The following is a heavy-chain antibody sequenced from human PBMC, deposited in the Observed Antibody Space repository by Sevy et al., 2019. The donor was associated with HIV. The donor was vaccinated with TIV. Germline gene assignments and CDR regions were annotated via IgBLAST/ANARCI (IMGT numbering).Heavy chain of an antibody. Sequence: GGSLRLSCTASGFTFGDYAMIWFRQAPGKGLEWVGFIRSKAYGGTTEYAASVKGRFTISRDDSKSIAYLQMNSLKTEDTAVYYCTRDPDDYYGSGSYSLFDYWGQRTLVTVSS. J-gene: IGHJ4*02. V-gene: IGHV3-49*03. CDR3: TRDPDDYYGSGSYSLFDY. D-gene: IGHD3-10*01. CDR2: IRSKAYGGTT. CDR1: GFTFGDYA.